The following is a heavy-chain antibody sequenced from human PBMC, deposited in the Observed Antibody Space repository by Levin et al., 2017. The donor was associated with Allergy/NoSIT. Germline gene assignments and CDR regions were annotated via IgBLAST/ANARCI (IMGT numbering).Heavy chain of an antibody. CDR1: GFTFSSYG. CDR3: ARLPYYGSGSFHPTDY. J-gene: IGHJ4*02. Sequence: GGSLRLSCAASGFTFSSYGMHWVRQAPGKGLEWVAVIWNDGSNKNYANSVKGRFTISRDNSKNTLYVQMNSLRAEDTAVYYCARLPYYGSGSFHPTDYWGQGTLVTVSS. D-gene: IGHD3-10*01. V-gene: IGHV3-33*01. CDR2: IWNDGSNK.